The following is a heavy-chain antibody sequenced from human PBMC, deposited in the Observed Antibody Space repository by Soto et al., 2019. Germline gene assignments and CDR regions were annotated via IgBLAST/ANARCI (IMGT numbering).Heavy chain of an antibody. CDR2: IYTSGST. V-gene: IGHV4-4*07. D-gene: IGHD3-3*01. CDR1: GGSISSYY. J-gene: IGHJ6*02. CDR3: ARPYYDFWSGYLGHYYYGMDV. Sequence: PSETLSHTCTVSGGSISSYYWSWIRQPAGKGLEWIGRIYTSGSTYYNPSLKSRVTISVDTSKNQFSLKLSSVTAADTAVYYCARPYYDFWSGYLGHYYYGMDVWGQGTTVTVSS.